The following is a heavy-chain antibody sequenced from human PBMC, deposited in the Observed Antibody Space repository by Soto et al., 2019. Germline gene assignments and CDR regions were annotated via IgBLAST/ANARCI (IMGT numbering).Heavy chain of an antibody. Sequence: KSSETLSLTCVVYGGSITSYHWSWIRQFPGKGLEWIAYTSYTGNTNYNPSLQSRVTISMDTSKNQLSLKLTSMTAADTAVYYCARAGIVVVPAAIDPLGVRYYYYGMDVWGQGTTVTVSS. J-gene: IGHJ6*02. CDR3: ARAGIVVVPAAIDPLGVRYYYYGMDV. CDR1: GGSITSYH. D-gene: IGHD2-2*02. CDR2: TSYTGNT. V-gene: IGHV4-59*01.